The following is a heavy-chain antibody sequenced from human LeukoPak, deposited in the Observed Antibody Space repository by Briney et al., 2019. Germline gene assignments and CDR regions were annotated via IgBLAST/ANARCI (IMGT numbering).Heavy chain of an antibody. CDR3: ARERSSSGGHNWFDP. D-gene: IGHD4-23*01. Sequence: SETLSLTCTVSGGYIITSGHYWGWIRQPPGKGLEWIGSIYYTGVTSTNSFFRSRMSISVDTSKNQFSLNLTSVTVADAAVYYCARERSSSGGHNWFDPWGQGTLVTVSS. CDR1: GGYIITSGHY. CDR2: IYYTGVT. J-gene: IGHJ5*02. V-gene: IGHV4-39*07.